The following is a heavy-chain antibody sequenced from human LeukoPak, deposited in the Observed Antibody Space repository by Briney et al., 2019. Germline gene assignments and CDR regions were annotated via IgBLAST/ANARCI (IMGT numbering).Heavy chain of an antibody. CDR2: IYYSGST. CDR3: ARCLYSSSSEPFDY. D-gene: IGHD6-6*01. V-gene: IGHV4-59*08. J-gene: IGHJ4*02. Sequence: PSETLSLTCTVSGGSISSYYWSWIRQPPGKGLEWIGYIYYSGSTNYNPSLKSRVTISVDTSKNQFSLKLSSVTAADTAVYYCARCLYSSSSEPFDYWGQGTLVTVSS. CDR1: GGSISSYY.